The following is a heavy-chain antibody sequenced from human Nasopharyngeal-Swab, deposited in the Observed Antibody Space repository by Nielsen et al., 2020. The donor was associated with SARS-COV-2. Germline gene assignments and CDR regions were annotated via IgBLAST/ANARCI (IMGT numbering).Heavy chain of an antibody. V-gene: IGHV1-46*01. D-gene: IGHD6-6*01. CDR1: GYTFTSYY. CDR3: ARDQAARLSHAGY. Sequence: ASVKVSCNASGYTFTSYYMHWLRQAPGQGLEWMGIINPSGGSTSYAQKFQGRVTMTRDTSTSTVYMELSSLRSEDTAVCYCARDQAARLSHAGYWGQGTLVTVSS. CDR2: INPSGGST. J-gene: IGHJ4*02.